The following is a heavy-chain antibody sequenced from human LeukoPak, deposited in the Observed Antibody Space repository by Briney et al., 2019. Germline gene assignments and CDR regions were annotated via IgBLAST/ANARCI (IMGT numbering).Heavy chain of an antibody. Sequence: ASVKVSCKACGYTFTSYYMHWVRQGPGQGLEWMGIINPSGGSTSYAQKFQGRVTMTRDTSTSTVYMELSSLRSEDTAVYYCARDLRSTYYYYGMDVWGQGTTVTVSS. CDR3: ARDLRSTYYYYGMDV. J-gene: IGHJ6*02. V-gene: IGHV1-46*01. CDR1: GYTFTSYY. CDR2: INPSGGST.